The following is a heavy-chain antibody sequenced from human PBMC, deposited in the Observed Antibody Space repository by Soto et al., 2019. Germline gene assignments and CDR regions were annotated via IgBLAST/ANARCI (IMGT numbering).Heavy chain of an antibody. V-gene: IGHV1-69*06. CDR2: IIPIFGTA. CDR1: GGTFSSYA. J-gene: IGHJ4*02. CDR3: QVGIAAAGPYYFDY. Sequence: SVKVSCKASGGTFSSYAISWVRQAPGQGLEWMGRIIPIFGTANYAQKFQGRVTITADKSTSTAYMELSSLRSEDTAVYYCQVGIAAAGPYYFDYWGQGTLVTVSS. D-gene: IGHD6-13*01.